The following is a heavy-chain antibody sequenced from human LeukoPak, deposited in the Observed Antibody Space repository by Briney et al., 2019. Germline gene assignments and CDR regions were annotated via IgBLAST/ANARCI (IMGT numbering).Heavy chain of an antibody. V-gene: IGHV3-23*01. D-gene: IGHD2-15*01. CDR1: GFTFSSYA. CDR2: ISGSGGAT. J-gene: IGHJ4*02. Sequence: PGGSLRLSCAASGFTFSSYAMSWVRQAPGKGLEWVSAISGSGGATYYAASVKGRFTISRDMSKNTVFLQMDSLSVEDMAVYYCARQIGYCSDGNCYFDYWGQGALVTVSS. CDR3: ARQIGYCSDGNCYFDY.